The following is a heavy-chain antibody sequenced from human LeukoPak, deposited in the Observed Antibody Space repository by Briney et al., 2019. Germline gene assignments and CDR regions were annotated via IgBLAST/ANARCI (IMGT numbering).Heavy chain of an antibody. D-gene: IGHD3-9*01. CDR3: ARDLTDYDILTGYYNVGFDY. J-gene: IGHJ4*02. Sequence: GGSLRLSCAASGFTVSSNYMSWVRQAPGKGLEWVSVIYSGGSTYYADSVKGRFTISRDNSKNTLYLQMNSLRAEDTAVYYCARDLTDYDILTGYYNVGFDYWGQGTLVTVSS. V-gene: IGHV3-66*01. CDR1: GFTVSSNY. CDR2: IYSGGST.